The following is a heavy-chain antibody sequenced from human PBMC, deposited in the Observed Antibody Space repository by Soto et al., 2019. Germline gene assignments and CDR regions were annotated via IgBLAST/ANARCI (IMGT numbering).Heavy chain of an antibody. V-gene: IGHV1-69*01. J-gene: IGHJ6*02. D-gene: IGHD2-2*02. CDR1: GGTFSSYA. CDR2: IIPIFGTA. Sequence: QVQLVQSGAEVKKPGSSVKVSCKASGGTFSSYAISWVRQAPGQGLEWLGGIIPIFGTANYAQKFQGRVTITADESTSTAYMELSSLRSEDKAVYYCAREGRYCSSTSCYRGYYYYGMDVWGQGTTVTVSS. CDR3: AREGRYCSSTSCYRGYYYYGMDV.